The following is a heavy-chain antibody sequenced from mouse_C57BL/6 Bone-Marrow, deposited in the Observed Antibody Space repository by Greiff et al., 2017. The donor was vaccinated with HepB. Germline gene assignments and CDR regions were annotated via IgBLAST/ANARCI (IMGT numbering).Heavy chain of an antibody. CDR1: GFTFNTYA. J-gene: IGHJ2*01. CDR3: VRDDGYDEGYYFDY. V-gene: IGHV10-3*01. Sequence: DVKLVESGGGLVQPKGSLKLSCAASGFTFNTYAMHWVRQAPGKGLEWVARIRSKSSNYATYYADSVKDRFTISRDDSQSMLYLQMNNLKTEDTAMYYCVRDDGYDEGYYFDYWGQGTTLTVSS. D-gene: IGHD2-2*01. CDR2: IRSKSSNYAT.